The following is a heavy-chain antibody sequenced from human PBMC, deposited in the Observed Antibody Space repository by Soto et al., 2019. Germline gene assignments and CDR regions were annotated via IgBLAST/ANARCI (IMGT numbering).Heavy chain of an antibody. D-gene: IGHD5-12*01. J-gene: IGHJ4*02. V-gene: IGHV4-31*03. Sequence: QVQLQESGPGLVKPSQTLSLTCTVSGDSIRSGGNYWSWVRQHPGKGLEWIGYIYYSGSTYYNPSLKSRLTMSVDTSKNQFSLMLSSVTAADTAVYYCARIQMATIHFNYWGQGTLVTVSS. CDR3: ARIQMATIHFNY. CDR1: GDSIRSGGNY. CDR2: IYYSGST.